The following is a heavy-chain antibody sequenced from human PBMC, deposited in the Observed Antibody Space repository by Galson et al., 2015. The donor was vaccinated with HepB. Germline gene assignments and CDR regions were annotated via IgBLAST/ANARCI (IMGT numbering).Heavy chain of an antibody. D-gene: IGHD3-3*01. Sequence: SLRLSCAASAFIFRSYALTWVRQAPGKGLEWVSTISSGENTFYGDSVKGRFTIFRDNSNNTVYLQMKSLRAEDTAIYYCVGGGVSIFGVDPFDYWGQGTLVTVSP. CDR3: VGGGVSIFGVDPFDY. CDR1: AFIFRSYA. CDR2: ISSGENT. V-gene: IGHV3-23*01. J-gene: IGHJ4*02.